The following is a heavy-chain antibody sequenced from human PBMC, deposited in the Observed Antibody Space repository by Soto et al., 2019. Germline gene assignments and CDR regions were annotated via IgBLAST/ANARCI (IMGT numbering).Heavy chain of an antibody. Sequence: QVQLVESGGGVVQPGTSLRLSCAASGFTFSSYSIHWVRQAPGKGLEWVAVMSYDGSNKYYADSVKGRFTISRDNSKNTMYMQMNGLKAEDTAVYYCAKAKSPYRPLDGAGGYGMDVWGQGTTVTVSS. J-gene: IGHJ6*02. CDR3: AKAKSPYRPLDGAGGYGMDV. CDR1: GFTFSSYS. CDR2: MSYDGSNK. V-gene: IGHV3-30*18. D-gene: IGHD3-16*02.